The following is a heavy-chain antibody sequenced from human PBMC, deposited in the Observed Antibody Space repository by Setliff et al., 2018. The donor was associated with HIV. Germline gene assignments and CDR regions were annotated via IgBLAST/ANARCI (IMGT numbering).Heavy chain of an antibody. CDR1: GYTFTSFY. D-gene: IGHD4-4*01. CDR3: ARALYTNLAHFDY. J-gene: IGHJ4*02. CDR2: INPSGGST. V-gene: IGHV1-46*01. Sequence: ASVKVSCKASGYTFTSFYLLWVRQAPGQGLEWMAIINPSGGSTSYAQKFQGRVTMTSDTSTSTVYMELSSLRSEDTAVYYCARALYTNLAHFDYLGQGTLVTVSS.